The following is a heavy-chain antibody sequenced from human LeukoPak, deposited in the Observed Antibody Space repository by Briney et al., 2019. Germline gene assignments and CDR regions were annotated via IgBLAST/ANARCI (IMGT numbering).Heavy chain of an antibody. CDR1: GYTLTELS. J-gene: IGHJ4*02. V-gene: IGHV1-24*01. Sequence: ASVKVSCKVSGYTLTELSMHWVRQAPGKGLEWMGGFDPEDGETIYAQKFQGRVTMTEDTSTDTAYMELSSLRSEDTAVYYCATGFTGDYGDYGNYFDYWGQGTLVTVSS. CDR2: FDPEDGET. CDR3: ATGFTGDYGDYGNYFDY. D-gene: IGHD4-17*01.